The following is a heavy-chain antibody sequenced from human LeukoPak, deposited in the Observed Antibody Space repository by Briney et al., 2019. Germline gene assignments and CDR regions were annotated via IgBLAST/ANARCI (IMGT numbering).Heavy chain of an antibody. CDR1: GYTFTSYG. CDR3: ATDFRERRGYFDY. CDR2: ISAYNGNT. Sequence: ASVKVSCKASGYTFTSYGITWVRQAPGQGLEWMGWISAYNGNTDYAQKFQGRVTMTEDTSTDTAYMELSSLRSEDTAVYYCATDFRERRGYFDYWGQGTLVTVSS. J-gene: IGHJ4*02. V-gene: IGHV1-18*01.